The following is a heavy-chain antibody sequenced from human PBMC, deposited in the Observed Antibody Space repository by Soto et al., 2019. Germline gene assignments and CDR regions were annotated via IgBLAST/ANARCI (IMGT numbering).Heavy chain of an antibody. Sequence: SETLSLTCTVSGGSISSGGYYWSWIRQHPGKGLEWIGYIYYSGSTYYNPSLKSRVTISVDTSKNQFSLKLSSVTAADTAVYYCARGRITTLYFDYWGQGTLVTVSS. J-gene: IGHJ4*02. D-gene: IGHD3-16*01. CDR1: GGSISSGGYY. CDR2: IYYSGST. V-gene: IGHV4-31*03. CDR3: ARGRITTLYFDY.